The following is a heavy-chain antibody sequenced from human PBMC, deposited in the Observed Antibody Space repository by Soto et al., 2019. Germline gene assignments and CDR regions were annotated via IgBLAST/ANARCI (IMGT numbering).Heavy chain of an antibody. CDR3: ARDDKAAGDY. V-gene: IGHV3-7*05. CDR2: IKEDGSEK. Sequence: GGSLRLSCAASGFNFRSYWMSWVRKAPGKGLEWVANIKEDGSEKYYVDSVKGRFTISRDNAKNSLYLQMNSLRAEDTAVYYCARDDKAAGDYWGQGTLVTVSS. CDR1: GFNFRSYW. D-gene: IGHD6-13*01. J-gene: IGHJ4*02.